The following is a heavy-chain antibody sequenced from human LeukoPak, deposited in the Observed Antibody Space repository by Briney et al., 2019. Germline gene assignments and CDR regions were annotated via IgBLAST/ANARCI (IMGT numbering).Heavy chain of an antibody. J-gene: IGHJ4*02. CDR3: ARVDTAMVNPTFDY. V-gene: IGHV4-4*02. D-gene: IGHD5-18*01. CDR2: INHSGST. CDR1: GGSISSSNW. Sequence: SETLSLTCAVSGGSISSSNWWSWVRQPPGKGLEWIGEINHSGSTNYNPSLKSRVTISVDKSKNQFSLKLSSVTAADTAVYYCARVDTAMVNPTFDYWGQGTLVTVSS.